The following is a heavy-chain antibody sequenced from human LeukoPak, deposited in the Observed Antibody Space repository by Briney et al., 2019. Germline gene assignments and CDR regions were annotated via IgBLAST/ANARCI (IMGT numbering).Heavy chain of an antibody. J-gene: IGHJ4*02. V-gene: IGHV1-2*02. CDR2: IDPYTGNT. Sequence: ASVKVSCKASGYNFVGYYLHWVRQAPGQGLEWMAWIDPYTGNTHYAQKLQGRITVTRDTSLSTTYMELNWLTSDDTALYYCAREYSASEYWGQGTLVTVSS. D-gene: IGHD5-12*01. CDR3: AREYSASEY. CDR1: GYNFVGYY.